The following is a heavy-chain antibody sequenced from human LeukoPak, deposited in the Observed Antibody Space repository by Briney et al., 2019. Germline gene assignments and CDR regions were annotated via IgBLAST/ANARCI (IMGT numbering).Heavy chain of an antibody. D-gene: IGHD6-19*01. CDR1: GYSFTTYW. CDR2: IYPGDSDT. J-gene: IGHJ4*02. V-gene: IGHV5-51*01. Sequence: GESLKISCKGSGYSFTTYWIAWFRRRPGKALEWMGIIYPGDSDTRYSPSFQGQVTISADKSISTAYLQWSSLKASDTAMYYCARPSFSSVPWFFDDWGQGTLVTVSS. CDR3: ARPSFSSVPWFFDD.